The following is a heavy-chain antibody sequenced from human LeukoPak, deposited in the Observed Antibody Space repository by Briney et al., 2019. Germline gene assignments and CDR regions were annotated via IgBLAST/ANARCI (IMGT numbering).Heavy chain of an antibody. Sequence: GGSLRLSCAASGFTVSSNYMSWVRQAPGKGLEWVSVIYSGGSTYYADSVKGRFTISRDNSKNTLHPQMNSLRAEDTAVYYCARDARIAAAGWGYFDYWGQGTLVTVSS. CDR3: ARDARIAAAGWGYFDY. D-gene: IGHD6-13*01. V-gene: IGHV3-66*01. CDR1: GFTVSSNY. CDR2: IYSGGST. J-gene: IGHJ4*02.